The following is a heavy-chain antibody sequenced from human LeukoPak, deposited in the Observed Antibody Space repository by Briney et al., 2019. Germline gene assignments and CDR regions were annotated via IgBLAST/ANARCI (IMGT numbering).Heavy chain of an antibody. J-gene: IGHJ4*02. D-gene: IGHD1-14*01. CDR3: AFCSSPTGGCFDY. V-gene: IGHV1-8*03. CDR1: GYTFTSYD. Sequence: GASVKVSCKASGYTFTSYDINWVRQATGQGLEWMGWMNPNSGNTGYAQKFQGRVTITRNTSISTAYMELSSLRSEDTAVYYCAFCSSPTGGCFDYWGQGTLVTVSS. CDR2: MNPNSGNT.